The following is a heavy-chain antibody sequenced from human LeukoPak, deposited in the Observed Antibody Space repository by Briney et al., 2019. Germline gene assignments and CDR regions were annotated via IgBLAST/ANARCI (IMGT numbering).Heavy chain of an antibody. CDR1: GFTFSSYS. CDR3: TPYYDFWSGYYTHDY. CDR2: IRSKAYGGTT. Sequence: GGSLRLSCAASGFTFSSYSMNWFRQAPGKGLEWVGFIRSKAYGGTTEYAASVKGRFTISRDDSKSIAYLQMNSLKTEDTAVYYCTPYYDFWSGYYTHDYWGQGTLVTVSS. D-gene: IGHD3-3*01. V-gene: IGHV3-49*03. J-gene: IGHJ4*02.